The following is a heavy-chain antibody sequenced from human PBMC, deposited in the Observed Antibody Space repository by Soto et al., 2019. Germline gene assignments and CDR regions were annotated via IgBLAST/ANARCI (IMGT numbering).Heavy chain of an antibody. J-gene: IGHJ5*02. CDR3: ARHLGRAIFGVTAGGWFYP. V-gene: IGHV4-39*01. CDR2: IYYSGST. CDR1: GGSTSSSSFY. Sequence: SESLSLTCTVSGGSTSSSSFYWGWLRQPPGKGLEWIGSIYYSGSTYYNPSLKSRVTISVDTSKNQFSLKLSSVTAADTAVYYCARHLGRAIFGVTAGGWFYPWCQGTLVTVSS. D-gene: IGHD3-3*01.